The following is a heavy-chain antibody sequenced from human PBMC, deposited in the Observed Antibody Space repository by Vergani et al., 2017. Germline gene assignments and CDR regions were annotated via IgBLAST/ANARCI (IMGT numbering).Heavy chain of an antibody. V-gene: IGHV3-23*01. D-gene: IGHD2-15*01. CDR3: AKEGYCSGGSCYRTLDY. J-gene: IGHJ4*02. CDR1: GFPFTSYA. Sequence: EVQLLESGGGLVQPGGSLRLSCAASGFPFTSYAMSWVRQAPGKGVEWVSANSGSGGSTYYADTVKGRFSISRDNSKNTLYLQMNSLRGEDTGVYYCAKEGYCSGGSCYRTLDYWGQGTLVTVSS. CDR2: NSGSGGST.